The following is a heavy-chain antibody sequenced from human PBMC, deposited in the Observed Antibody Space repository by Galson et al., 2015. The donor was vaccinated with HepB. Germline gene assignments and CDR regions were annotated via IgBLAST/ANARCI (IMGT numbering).Heavy chain of an antibody. V-gene: IGHV1-58*02. J-gene: IGHJ4*02. CDR2: IVVGSGNT. CDR1: GFTFTSSA. D-gene: IGHD5-12*01. CDR3: AAAPVRGYSGYDIDY. Sequence: SVKVSCKASGFTFTSSAMQWVRQARGQRLEWIGWIVVGSGNTNYAQKFQERVTITRDMSASTAYMELSSLRSEDTAVYYCAAAPVRGYSGYDIDYWGQGTLVTVSS.